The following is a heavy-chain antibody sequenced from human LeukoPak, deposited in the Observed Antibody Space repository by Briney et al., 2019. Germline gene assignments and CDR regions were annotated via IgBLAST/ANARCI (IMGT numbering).Heavy chain of an antibody. CDR2: IKSNSDGGTT. V-gene: IGHV3-15*07. J-gene: IGHJ4*02. CDR1: GFTFSDAW. D-gene: IGHD6-13*01. Sequence: GGSLRLSCAAAGFTFSDAWMNWVRQAPGKGLEWVGRIKSNSDGGTTDHAASVKGRFTISRDDSKNTLYLQMNSLKTEDTAVYYCTTGWSEQGYWGQGTLVTVSS. CDR3: TTGWSEQGY.